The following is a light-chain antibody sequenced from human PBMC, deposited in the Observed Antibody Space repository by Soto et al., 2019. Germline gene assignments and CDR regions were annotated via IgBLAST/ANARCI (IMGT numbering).Light chain of an antibody. CDR3: QLYGISPH. Sequence: IVFSQSPCTLSLSPGERATLSFKTSHSRGRNFLAWYQHKPGQDPRFLIYDSSNRATGIPDRFSGSASGTDSTLTINRLEPEDFAVYYCQLYGISPHLGQGTRLEI. CDR2: DSS. CDR1: HSRGRNF. J-gene: IGKJ5*01. V-gene: IGKV3-20*01.